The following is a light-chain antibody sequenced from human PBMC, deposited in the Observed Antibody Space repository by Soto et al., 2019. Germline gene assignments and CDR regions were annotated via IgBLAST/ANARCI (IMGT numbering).Light chain of an antibody. V-gene: IGLV2-14*01. Sequence: QSALTQPASVSGSPGQSVAISCTGTNSDVGGYNYVSWYQQHPGKAPKLMLYDVTNRPSGVSDRFSGSKSGNTASLTISGLQAEDEADYYSSSYTSSTTYVFGTGTKVTVL. CDR3: SSYTSSTTYV. J-gene: IGLJ1*01. CDR1: NSDVGGYNY. CDR2: DVT.